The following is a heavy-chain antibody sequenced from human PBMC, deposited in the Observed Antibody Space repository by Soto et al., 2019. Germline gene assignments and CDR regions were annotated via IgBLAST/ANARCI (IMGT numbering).Heavy chain of an antibody. CDR3: ARLDDDYTYYFDY. CDR1: GGSISSGGYY. Sequence: QVQLQESGPGLVKPSQTLSLTCTVSGGSISSGGYYWSWIRQHPGKGLEWIGYIYYSRSTYYNPSLNSRVTISVDTSKNQFSLKLSSVTAADTAVYYCARLDDDYTYYFDYWGQGTLVTVSS. V-gene: IGHV4-31*03. J-gene: IGHJ4*02. CDR2: IYYSRST. D-gene: IGHD3-3*01.